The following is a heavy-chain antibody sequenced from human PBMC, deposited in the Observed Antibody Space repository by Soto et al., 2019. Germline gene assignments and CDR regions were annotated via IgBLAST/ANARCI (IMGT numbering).Heavy chain of an antibody. CDR2: VIPIFHTS. Sequence: GASVKVSCNASGGTVSSYAISWVRLALGEGLEWMGWVIPIFHTSNYAQKFQGRVTITADEFPSTAYMELRSLRSEDTAVYYCARGYCNGGDCYSGGNYYYNNMDVWAQGTTVTASS. CDR1: GGTVSSYA. V-gene: IGHV1-69*13. J-gene: IGHJ6*02. CDR3: ARGYCNGGDCYSGGNYYYNNMDV. D-gene: IGHD2-15*01.